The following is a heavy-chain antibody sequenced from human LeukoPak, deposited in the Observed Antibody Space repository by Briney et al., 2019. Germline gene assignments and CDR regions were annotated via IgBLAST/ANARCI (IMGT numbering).Heavy chain of an antibody. D-gene: IGHD6-13*01. J-gene: IGHJ4*02. Sequence: GGSLRLSCAASGFTFSSYAMSWVRQGPGKGLEWVALVSYDGGSKHYADSVKGRITISRDNSKNTLHLQMNSLRTEDTAVYYCARVKGGIAAAGSYFDYWGQGTLVTVSS. CDR1: GFTFSSYA. CDR3: ARVKGGIAAAGSYFDY. CDR2: VSYDGGSK. V-gene: IGHV3-30-3*01.